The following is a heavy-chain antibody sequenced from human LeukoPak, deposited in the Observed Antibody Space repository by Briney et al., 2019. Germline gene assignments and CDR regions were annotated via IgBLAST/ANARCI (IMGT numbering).Heavy chain of an antibody. D-gene: IGHD3-10*01. J-gene: IGHJ4*02. CDR1: GYTFTDNY. V-gene: IGHV1-2*02. CDR2: IGPKNGDT. Sequence: ASVKVSCKASGYTFTDNYIHWVRQAPGQGFEFMGWIGPKNGDTHYAQKFQGRVTLTRDTSISTVYMELYRLTSDDAAVYFCVRDHISSYDYWGQGTLVTVSS. CDR3: VRDHISSYDY.